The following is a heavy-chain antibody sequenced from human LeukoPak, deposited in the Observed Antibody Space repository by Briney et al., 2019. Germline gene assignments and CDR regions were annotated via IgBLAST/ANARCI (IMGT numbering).Heavy chain of an antibody. CDR2: INPNSGGT. CDR1: GYTFTGYY. Sequence: ASVTVSCKASGYTFTGYYLHWVRQAPGQGLEWMGWINPNSGGTNYAQKFQGRVTMTRDTSISTAYMELSRLRSDDTAVYFCASGFSSSYSYDSSGSYFDYWGQGILVTVSS. V-gene: IGHV1-2*02. J-gene: IGHJ4*02. D-gene: IGHD3-22*01. CDR3: ASGFSSSYSYDSSGSYFDY.